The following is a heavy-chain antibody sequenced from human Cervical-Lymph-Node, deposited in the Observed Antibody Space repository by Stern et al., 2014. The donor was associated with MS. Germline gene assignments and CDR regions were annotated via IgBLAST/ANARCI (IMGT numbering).Heavy chain of an antibody. J-gene: IGHJ5*02. Sequence: VQMVQSGPGLVKPSQTLSLTCTVSGGSISSGDYYWSWIRQPPGKGLEWIGYIYYSGSPYYKPFLTIRVTLYVDTSKNQFSLKLSSVTAADTAVYYCASANCSSTSCPNWFDPWGQGTLVTVSS. D-gene: IGHD2-2*01. CDR2: IYYSGSP. V-gene: IGHV4-30-4*01. CDR1: GGSISSGDYY. CDR3: ASANCSSTSCPNWFDP.